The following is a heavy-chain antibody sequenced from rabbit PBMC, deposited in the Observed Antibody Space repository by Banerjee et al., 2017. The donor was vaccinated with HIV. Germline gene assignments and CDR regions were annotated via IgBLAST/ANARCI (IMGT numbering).Heavy chain of an antibody. CDR2: IYAGKGST. CDR3: ARDFDIWYFDL. Sequence: QLKESGGGLVQPGGSLKLSCKASGFDFSSYYMSWVRQAPGKGLEWIGIIYAGKGSTDYASWVNGRFTISSDNAQNTVDLQMNSLTAADTATYFCARDFDIWYFDLWGQGTLVTVS. V-gene: IGHV1S7*01. CDR1: GFDFSSYY. D-gene: IGHD1-1*01. J-gene: IGHJ4*01.